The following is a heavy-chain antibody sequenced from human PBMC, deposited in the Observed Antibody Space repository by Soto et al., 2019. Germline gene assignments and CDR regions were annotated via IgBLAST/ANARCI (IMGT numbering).Heavy chain of an antibody. Sequence: QVQLVQSGAEVKKPGASVKVSCKASGYTFTSYGISWVRQAPGQGLEWMGWISAYNGNTNYAQKLQGRVTMTTDTSTSTAYMELRSLRSEDTAVYYCARESRITIFGVVIFPPLDYWGQGTLVTVSS. CDR3: ARESRITIFGVVIFPPLDY. D-gene: IGHD3-3*01. CDR1: GYTFTSYG. J-gene: IGHJ4*02. CDR2: ISAYNGNT. V-gene: IGHV1-18*04.